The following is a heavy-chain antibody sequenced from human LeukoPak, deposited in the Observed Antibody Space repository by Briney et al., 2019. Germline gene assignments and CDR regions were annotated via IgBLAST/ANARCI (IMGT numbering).Heavy chain of an antibody. V-gene: IGHV1-46*01. CDR3: ARVGREGPYDY. Sequence: ASVKVSCKASGYTFTSYYMHWVRQAPGQGREWMGIINPSGGSTNYAQKFQDRVTMTRDTSTSTVYMELSSLRSEDTAVYYCARVGREGPYDYWGQGTLVTVSS. J-gene: IGHJ4*02. CDR1: GYTFTSYY. CDR2: INPSGGST.